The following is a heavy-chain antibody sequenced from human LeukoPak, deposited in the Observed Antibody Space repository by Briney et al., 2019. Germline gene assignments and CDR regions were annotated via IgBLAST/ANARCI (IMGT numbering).Heavy chain of an antibody. D-gene: IGHD5-18*01. CDR1: GGSISSGSYY. CDR3: ARGYGRHGARVDY. J-gene: IGHJ4*02. CDR2: INHSGST. Sequence: SSETLSLTCTVSGGSISSGSYYWSWIRQPPGKGLEWIGEINHSGSTNYNPSLKSRVTISVDTSKNQFSLKLSSVTAADTAVYYCARGYGRHGARVDYWGQGTLVTVSS. V-gene: IGHV4-39*07.